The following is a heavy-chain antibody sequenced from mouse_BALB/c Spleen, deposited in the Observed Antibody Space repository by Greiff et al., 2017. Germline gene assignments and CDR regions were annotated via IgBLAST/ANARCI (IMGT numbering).Heavy chain of an antibody. CDR1: GFTFSSYG. CDR3: ARGRTYAMDY. J-gene: IGHJ4*01. CDR2: INSNGGST. V-gene: IGHV5-6-3*01. Sequence: EVKLVESGGGLVQPGGSLKLSCAASGFTFSSYGMSWVRQTPDKRLELVATINSNGGSTYYPDSVKGRFTISRDNAKNTLYLQMSSLKSEDTAMYYCARGRTYAMDYWGQGTSVTVSS.